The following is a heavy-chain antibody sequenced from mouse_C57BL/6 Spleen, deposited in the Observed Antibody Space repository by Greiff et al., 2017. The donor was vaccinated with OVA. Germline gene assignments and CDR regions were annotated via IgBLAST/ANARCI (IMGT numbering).Heavy chain of an antibody. CDR3: AITTVVPYYAMDD. J-gene: IGHJ4*01. D-gene: IGHD1-1*01. CDR2: IFPGCGSP. Sequence: VQLQESGPELVRPGASVKISCKAPGYTFTSHWMQWVRQRPGQGLEWIGEIFPGCGSPSSTAKFTGQATLTVDPSSSTDYMQRSSLTSEDSAVYVGAITTVVPYYAMDDRGQGTSVTVAA. V-gene: IGHV1-56*01. CDR1: GYTFTSHW.